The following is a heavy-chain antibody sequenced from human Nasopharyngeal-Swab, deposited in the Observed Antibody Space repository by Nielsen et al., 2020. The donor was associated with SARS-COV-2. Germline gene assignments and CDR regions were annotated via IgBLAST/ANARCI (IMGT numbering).Heavy chain of an antibody. CDR1: GFSLSTSGMC. CDR3: ARIRRGSGSYYSLDY. J-gene: IGHJ4*02. V-gene: IGHV2-70*11. Sequence: SGPTLVQPTQTLTLTCTFSGFSLSTSGMCVSWIRQPPGKALEWLARIDWDDDKYYSTSLKTRLTISKDTSKNQVVLTMTNMDPVDTATYYCARIRRGSGSYYSLDYWGQGTLVTVSS. CDR2: IDWDDDK. D-gene: IGHD3-10*01.